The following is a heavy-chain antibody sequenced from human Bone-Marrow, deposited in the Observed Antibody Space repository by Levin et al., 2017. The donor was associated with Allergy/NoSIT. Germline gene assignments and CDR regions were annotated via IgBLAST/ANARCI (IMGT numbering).Heavy chain of an antibody. CDR3: ARDRGAVKFPAYFFDL. CDR1: GFTSGFKFGDYF. J-gene: IGHJ4*02. CDR2: ISGSSQYI. V-gene: IGHV3-11*01. Sequence: TGGSLRLSCTASGFTSGFKFGDYFMSWIRQVPGKGLEWLSYISGSSQYIYYADSVKGRFTISRDNAKNSLYLQINGLEAEDTAIYYCARDRGAVKFPAYFFDLWGQGTLVTVSS. D-gene: IGHD3-10*01.